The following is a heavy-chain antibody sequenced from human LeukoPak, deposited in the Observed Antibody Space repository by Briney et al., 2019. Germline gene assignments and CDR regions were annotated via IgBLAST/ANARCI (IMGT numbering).Heavy chain of an antibody. CDR1: GFTFSTYS. D-gene: IGHD3-10*01. J-gene: IGHJ4*02. CDR3: ASRATKVRGVSIIRDY. V-gene: IGHV3-21*01. CDR2: ITSSGSYI. Sequence: GGSLRLSCAASGFTFSTYSVNWVPQARGRGLEWVSSITSSGSYIQCADSVRRRSTISRDNAKNSLQLQLNSLRAEDTAVYYCASRATKVRGVSIIRDYWGQGTLVTVSS.